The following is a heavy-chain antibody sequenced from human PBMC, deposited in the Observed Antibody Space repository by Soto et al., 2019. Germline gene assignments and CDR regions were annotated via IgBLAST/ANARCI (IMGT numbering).Heavy chain of an antibody. CDR3: ARDYGVVITSIYDY. CDR2: ISYDGSNK. D-gene: IGHD3-22*01. CDR1: GFTFSSYA. V-gene: IGHV3-30-3*01. J-gene: IGHJ4*02. Sequence: GGSLRLSCAASGFTFSSYAMHWVRQAPGKGLEWVAVISYDGSNKYYADSVKGRFTISRDNSKNTLYLQMNSLRAEDTAVYYCARDYGVVITSIYDYWGQGTRVTVSS.